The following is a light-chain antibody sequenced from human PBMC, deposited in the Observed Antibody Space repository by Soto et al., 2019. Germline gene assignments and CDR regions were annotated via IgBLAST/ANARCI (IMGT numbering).Light chain of an antibody. Sequence: QSALTQPRSVSGSPGQPVTISCTGTSSDVGGYNYVSWYQQYAGKTPKLLIYDVSKRPSGVPDRFSGSKSGNTASLSISGLQAEDEADYYCCSYAGTYTEVFGGGTKLTVL. CDR2: DVS. CDR3: CSYAGTYTEV. J-gene: IGLJ2*01. V-gene: IGLV2-11*01. CDR1: SSDVGGYNY.